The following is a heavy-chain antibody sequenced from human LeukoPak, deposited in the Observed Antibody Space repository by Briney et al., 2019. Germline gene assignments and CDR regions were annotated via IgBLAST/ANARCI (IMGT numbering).Heavy chain of an antibody. V-gene: IGHV3-30*02. CDR3: ARDAIAARIYGY. Sequence: VGSLRLSCAASGFTFSSYGMHWVRQAPGKGLEWVAFIRYDGSNKYYADSVKGRFTISRDNAKNSLYLQMNSLRAEDTAVYYCARDAIAARIYGYWGQGTLVTVSS. D-gene: IGHD6-6*01. CDR2: IRYDGSNK. J-gene: IGHJ4*02. CDR1: GFTFSSYG.